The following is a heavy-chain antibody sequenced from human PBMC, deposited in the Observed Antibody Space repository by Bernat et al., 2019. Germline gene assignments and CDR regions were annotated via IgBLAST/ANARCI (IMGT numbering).Heavy chain of an antibody. J-gene: IGHJ3*02. Sequence: EVQLVESGGGLIQPGGSVRLSCAASGLTVSSNYMSWVRQAPGKGLEWVSDIYSGGSTYYADSVKGRFTIARDNSKNTLYLQMNSLGAEDTAVYYCARAAFWSGYLNHDAFDIWGQGTMVTVSS. CDR3: ARAAFWSGYLNHDAFDI. D-gene: IGHD3-3*01. CDR1: GLTVSSNY. V-gene: IGHV3-53*01. CDR2: IYSGGST.